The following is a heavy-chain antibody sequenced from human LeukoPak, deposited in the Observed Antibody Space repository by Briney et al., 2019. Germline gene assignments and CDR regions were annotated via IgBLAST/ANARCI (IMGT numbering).Heavy chain of an antibody. D-gene: IGHD3-22*01. CDR2: ISYDGSNK. CDR3: ARCRCYYDSSGQLDY. CDR1: GFTFSSYA. V-gene: IGHV3-30*04. J-gene: IGHJ4*02. Sequence: PGGSLRLSCAASGFTFSSYAMHWVRQAPGKGLEWVAVISYDGSNKYYADSVKGRFTISRDNSKNTLYLQMNSLRAEDTAVYYCARCRCYYDSSGQLDYWGQGTLVTVSS.